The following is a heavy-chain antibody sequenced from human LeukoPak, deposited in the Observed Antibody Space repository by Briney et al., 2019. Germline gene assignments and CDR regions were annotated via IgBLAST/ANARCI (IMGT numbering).Heavy chain of an antibody. D-gene: IGHD2-2*01. V-gene: IGHV3-21*01. Sequence: GGSLRLSCAASGFTFSSYSMNWVRQAPGKGLEWVSSISSSGYIFYADSVEGRFTISRDNSKNIVYLQMDSLRVDDAALYYCARGGYQPYYYMDVWGTGTTVTVSS. CDR3: ARGGYQPYYYMDV. J-gene: IGHJ6*03. CDR1: GFTFSSYS. CDR2: ISSSGYI.